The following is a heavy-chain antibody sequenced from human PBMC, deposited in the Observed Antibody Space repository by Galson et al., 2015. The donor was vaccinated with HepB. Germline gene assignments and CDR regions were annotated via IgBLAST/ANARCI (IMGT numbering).Heavy chain of an antibody. Sequence: SVKVSCKASGYTFTSYAMNWVRQAPGQGLEWMGWINTNTGNPTYAQGFTGRFVFSLDTSVSTAYLQISSLKAEDTAVYYCARRKIAAAGTLSSWFDPWGQGTLVTVSS. CDR3: ARRKIAAAGTLSSWFDP. CDR2: INTNTGNP. D-gene: IGHD6-13*01. CDR1: GYTFTSYA. J-gene: IGHJ5*02. V-gene: IGHV7-4-1*02.